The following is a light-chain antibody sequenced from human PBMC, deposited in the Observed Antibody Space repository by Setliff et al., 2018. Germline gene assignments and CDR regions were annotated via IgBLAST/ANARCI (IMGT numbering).Light chain of an antibody. J-gene: IGLJ1*01. V-gene: IGLV2-8*01. CDR3: SSYAGSLYV. CDR1: SSNIGSNY. CDR2: EVS. Sequence: QSVLTQPPSASGTPGQRVTISCSGSSSNIGSNYVYWYQQHPGKAPKLMIYEVSKRPSGVPDRFSGSKSGNTASLTVSGLQAEDEADYYCSSYAGSLYVFGTGTKVTVL.